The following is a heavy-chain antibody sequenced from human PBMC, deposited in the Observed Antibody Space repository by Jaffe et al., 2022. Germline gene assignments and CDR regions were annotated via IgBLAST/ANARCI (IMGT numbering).Heavy chain of an antibody. CDR1: GFTFTSSA. CDR3: AAVHKWLRSTNDDY. CDR2: IVVGSGNT. D-gene: IGHD5-12*01. V-gene: IGHV1-58*01. Sequence: QMQLVQSGPEVKKPGTSVKVSCKASGFTFTSSAVQWVRQARGQRLEWIGWIVVGSGNTNYAQKFQERVTITRDMSTSTAYMELSSLRSEDTAVYYCAAVHKWLRSTNDDYWGQGTLVTVSS. J-gene: IGHJ4*02.